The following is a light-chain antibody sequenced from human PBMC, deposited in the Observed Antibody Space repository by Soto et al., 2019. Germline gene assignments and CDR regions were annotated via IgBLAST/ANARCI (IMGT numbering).Light chain of an antibody. CDR1: QTIGSH. CDR2: ATS. J-gene: IGKJ1*01. V-gene: IGKV1-39*01. CDR3: QQSYSTWT. Sequence: DIQLTQSPSFLSASVGDRVTITCRASQTIGSHLNWYQQKQGRAPKLLIYATSTLHSGVPSRFSGSGSETEFTLTISSLQPDDFAAYYCQQSYSTWTFGQGTKVEVK.